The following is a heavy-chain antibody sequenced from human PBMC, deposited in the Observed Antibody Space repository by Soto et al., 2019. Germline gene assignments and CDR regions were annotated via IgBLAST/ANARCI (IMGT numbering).Heavy chain of an antibody. CDR1: GFTFSSYW. J-gene: IGHJ2*01. CDR3: ARMFGSPTSYWYFDL. D-gene: IGHD3-10*02. CDR2: IKQDGSEK. Sequence: GGSLRLSCAASGFTFSSYWMSWVRQAPGKGLEWVANIKQDGSEKYYMDSVKGRFTISRDNAKNSLFLQMNSLRAEDTALYYCARMFGSPTSYWYFDLWGRGTLVTVSS. V-gene: IGHV3-7*01.